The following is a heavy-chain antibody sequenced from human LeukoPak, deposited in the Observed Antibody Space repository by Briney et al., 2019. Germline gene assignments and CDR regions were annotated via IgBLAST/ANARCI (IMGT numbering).Heavy chain of an antibody. V-gene: IGHV3-11*05. CDR2: ISSTSIST. J-gene: IGHJ4*02. D-gene: IGHD6-13*01. Sequence: GGSLRLSRAASGFTFSDYYMIWIRQAPGKGLEGVSDISSTSISTNYADSVKGRFTISRDNAKNSLYLQMNSLRAEDTAVYYCAREDGYSSSWYSDYWGQGTLVTVSS. CDR3: AREDGYSSSWYSDY. CDR1: GFTFSDYY.